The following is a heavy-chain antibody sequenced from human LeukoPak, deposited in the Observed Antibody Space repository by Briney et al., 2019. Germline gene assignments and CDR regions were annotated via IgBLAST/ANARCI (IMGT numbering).Heavy chain of an antibody. Sequence: ASVKASCKASGYTFTSYDINWVRQATGQGLEWMGWMNPNSGNTGYAQKFQGRVTMTRNTSISTAYMELSSLRSEDTAVYYCARVDDILTGYYLRPYYYYGMDVWGQGTTVTVSS. CDR2: MNPNSGNT. J-gene: IGHJ6*02. CDR1: GYTFTSYD. V-gene: IGHV1-8*01. CDR3: ARVDDILTGYYLRPYYYYGMDV. D-gene: IGHD3-9*01.